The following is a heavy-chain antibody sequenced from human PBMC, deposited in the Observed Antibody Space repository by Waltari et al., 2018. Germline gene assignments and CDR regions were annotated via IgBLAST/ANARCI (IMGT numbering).Heavy chain of an antibody. CDR3: TIDHWSPPDVGY. Sequence: EEHLVESGGGLVEPGGSLRLSCAASGFTFSNVWMSWVRQAPGKWLEWIGRRRTEAEGGTTKYAAPVKDRFSISRRDSENMLFLQMAYLKTDDTAVYYCTIDHWSPPDVGYWGQGTPVTVSS. J-gene: IGHJ4*02. V-gene: IGHV3-15*06. CDR1: GFTFSNVW. D-gene: IGHD3-3*01. CDR2: RRTEAEGGTT.